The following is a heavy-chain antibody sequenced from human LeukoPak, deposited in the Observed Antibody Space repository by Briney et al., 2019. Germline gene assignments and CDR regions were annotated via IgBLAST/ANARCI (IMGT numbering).Heavy chain of an antibody. D-gene: IGHD4-11*01. CDR2: IYSGGST. CDR1: GFTFSSYS. J-gene: IGHJ6*02. CDR3: ARVNYRYYYYGMDV. Sequence: GGSLRLSCTASGFTFSSYSMNWVRQAPGKGLEWVSVIYSGGSTYYADSVKGRFTISRDNSKNTLYPQMNSLRAEDTAVYYCARVNYRYYYYGMDVWGQGTTVTVSS. V-gene: IGHV3-53*01.